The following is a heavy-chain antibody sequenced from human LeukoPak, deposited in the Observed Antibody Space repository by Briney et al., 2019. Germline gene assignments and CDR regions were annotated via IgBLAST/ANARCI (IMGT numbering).Heavy chain of an antibody. J-gene: IGHJ4*02. CDR3: ARGPRSSWTRFDY. D-gene: IGHD6-13*01. CDR1: GYTFTGYY. Sequence: ASVKVSCKASGYTFTGYYMHWVRQAPGQELEWMGWINPNSGGTNYAQKFQGRVTMTRDTSISTAYMELSRLRSDDTAVYYCARGPRSSWTRFDYWGQGTLVTVSS. V-gene: IGHV1-2*02. CDR2: INPNSGGT.